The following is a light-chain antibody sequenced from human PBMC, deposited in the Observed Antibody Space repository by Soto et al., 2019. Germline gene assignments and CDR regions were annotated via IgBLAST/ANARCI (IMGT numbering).Light chain of an antibody. CDR1: QGISNY. CDR3: QKYNSAPRT. J-gene: IGKJ3*01. Sequence: DIQMTQSPSSLSASVGDRVNITCRASQGISNYLAWYQQKPGKVPKLLIYAASTLQSGVPSRFSGSGSGTDFTLTISSLQPEDVATYYCQKYNSAPRTFGPGTNVDIK. CDR2: AAS. V-gene: IGKV1-27*01.